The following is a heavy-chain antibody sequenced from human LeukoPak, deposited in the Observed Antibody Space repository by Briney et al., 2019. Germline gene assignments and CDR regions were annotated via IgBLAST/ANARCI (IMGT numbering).Heavy chain of an antibody. J-gene: IGHJ4*02. Sequence: PGGSLRLSCGASGFTFSSCAMIWVRQAPGKGLEWVSAVSSSGGSTYYADSVKGRFTISRDNSKNTLYLQMNSLRAEDTAVYYCAKGSSSSWYYFDYWGQGTLATDSS. V-gene: IGHV3-23*01. CDR2: VSSSGGST. CDR1: GFTFSSCA. CDR3: AKGSSSSWYYFDY. D-gene: IGHD6-13*01.